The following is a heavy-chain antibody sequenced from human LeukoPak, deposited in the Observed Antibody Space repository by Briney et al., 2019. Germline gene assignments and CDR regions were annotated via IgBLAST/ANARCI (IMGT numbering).Heavy chain of an antibody. D-gene: IGHD3-10*01. Sequence: GASAKVSCKASGGTFSSYAISWVRQAPGQGLEWMGGIIPIFGTANYAQKFQGRVTITADESTSTAYMELSSLRSEDTAVYYCARLRTTMVRGVIGYWGQGTLVTVSS. CDR1: GGTFSSYA. CDR3: ARLRTTMVRGVIGY. V-gene: IGHV1-69*13. J-gene: IGHJ4*02. CDR2: IIPIFGTA.